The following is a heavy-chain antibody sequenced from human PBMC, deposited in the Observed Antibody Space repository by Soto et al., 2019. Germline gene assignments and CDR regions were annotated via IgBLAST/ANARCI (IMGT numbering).Heavy chain of an antibody. V-gene: IGHV3-48*03. D-gene: IGHD6-6*01. Sequence: LRLSCAASGFTFSSYEMNWVRQAPGKGLEWVSYISSSGSTIYYADSVKGRFTISRDNAKNSLYLQMNSLRAEDTAVYYCARDQRSSSSFYYYYYGMDVWGQGTTVTVSS. CDR1: GFTFSSYE. CDR2: ISSSGSTI. J-gene: IGHJ6*02. CDR3: ARDQRSSSSFYYYYYGMDV.